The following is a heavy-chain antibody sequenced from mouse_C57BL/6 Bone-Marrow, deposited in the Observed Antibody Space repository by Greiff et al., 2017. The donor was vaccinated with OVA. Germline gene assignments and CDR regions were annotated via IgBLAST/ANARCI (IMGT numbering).Heavy chain of an antibody. D-gene: IGHD2-2*01. V-gene: IGHV1-54*01. CDR3: ARRGPYGYDEGYAMDY. CDR1: GYAFTNYL. CDR2: INPGSGGT. Sequence: QMQLKQSGAELVRPGTSVKVSCKASGYAFTNYLIEWVKQRPGQGLEWIGVINPGSGGTTYNEKFKGKATLTADKSSSTAYMQLSSLTSEDSAVYFCARRGPYGYDEGYAMDYWGQGTSVTVSS. J-gene: IGHJ4*01.